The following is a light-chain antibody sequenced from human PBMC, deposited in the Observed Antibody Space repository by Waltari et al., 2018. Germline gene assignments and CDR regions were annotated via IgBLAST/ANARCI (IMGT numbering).Light chain of an antibody. CDR2: QDT. V-gene: IGLV3-1*01. CDR3: QAWDSSTAI. Sequence: SYELTQPPSVSVSPGQTATITCSGDTLGDKYACWYQQKPGQSPLLGIYQDTNRPSGIPERFSGSNAGNTATLTIRGTQAMDEADYYCQAWDSSTAIFGGGTKLTVL. CDR1: TLGDKY. J-gene: IGLJ2*01.